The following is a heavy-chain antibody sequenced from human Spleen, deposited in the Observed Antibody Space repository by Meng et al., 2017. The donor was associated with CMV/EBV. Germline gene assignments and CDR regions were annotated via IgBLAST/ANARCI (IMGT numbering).Heavy chain of an antibody. Sequence: SVTLSLTCTVSGGSISSSSYYWGWIRQPPGKGLEWIGSIYYSGSTYYNPSLKSRVTISVDTSKNQFSLKLSSVTAADTAVYYCARGGVITQYFDYWGQGTLITVSS. CDR2: IYYSGST. CDR3: ARGGVITQYFDY. CDR1: GGSISSSSYY. J-gene: IGHJ4*02. D-gene: IGHD3-3*01. V-gene: IGHV4-39*07.